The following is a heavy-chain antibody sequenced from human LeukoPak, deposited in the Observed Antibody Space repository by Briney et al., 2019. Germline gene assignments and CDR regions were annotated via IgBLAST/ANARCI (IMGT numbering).Heavy chain of an antibody. CDR2: ISGSVGNT. CDR3: AKHFYDSSGRFDF. CDR1: GFTFSSYA. Sequence: GGSLRLSCAASGFTFSSYAMSWVRQAPGKGLEWVLTISGSVGNTYYADSVRGRFTISRDNSKNTLYLQMSSLRAEDTAVYYCAKHFYDSSGRFDFWGQGTLVTVSS. J-gene: IGHJ4*02. D-gene: IGHD3-22*01. V-gene: IGHV3-23*01.